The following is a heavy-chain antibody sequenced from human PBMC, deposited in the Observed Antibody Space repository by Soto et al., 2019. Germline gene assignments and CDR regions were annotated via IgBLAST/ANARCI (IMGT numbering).Heavy chain of an antibody. V-gene: IGHV4-34*01. CDR1: GGSFSGYY. CDR2: INHSGST. J-gene: IGHJ6*02. Sequence: SETLSLTCAVYGGSFSGYYWSWIRQPPGKGLEWIGEINHSGSTNYNPSLKSRVTISVDTSKNQFSLKLSSVTAADTAVYYCARDGRSYGPYGMDVWGQGTTVTVSS. D-gene: IGHD5-18*01. CDR3: ARDGRSYGPYGMDV.